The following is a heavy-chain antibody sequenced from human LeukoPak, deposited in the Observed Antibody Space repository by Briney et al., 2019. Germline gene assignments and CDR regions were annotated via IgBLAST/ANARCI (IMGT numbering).Heavy chain of an antibody. CDR2: FDPGDGET. D-gene: IGHD6-6*01. CDR1: GYTLTELS. J-gene: IGHJ4*02. CDR3: ATVPIAARPIGVDY. V-gene: IGHV1-24*01. Sequence: GASVKVSCKVSGYTLTELSMHWVRQAPGKGLEWMGGFDPGDGETIYAQKFQGRVTMTEDTSTDTAYMELSSLRSEDTAVHYCATVPIAARPIGVDYWGQGTLVTVSS.